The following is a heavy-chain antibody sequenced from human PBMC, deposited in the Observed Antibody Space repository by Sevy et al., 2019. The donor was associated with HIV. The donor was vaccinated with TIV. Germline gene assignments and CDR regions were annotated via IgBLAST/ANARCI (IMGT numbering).Heavy chain of an antibody. Sequence: GGSLRLSCAASGFTFSSYEMNWVHQAPGKGLEWVSYISSSGSTIYYADSVKGRFTISRDNAKNSLYLQMNSLRAEDTAVYYCARLPGGYNQWDDAFDIWGQGTMVTVSS. CDR1: GFTFSSYE. J-gene: IGHJ3*02. CDR2: ISSSGSTI. CDR3: ARLPGGYNQWDDAFDI. V-gene: IGHV3-48*03. D-gene: IGHD1-26*01.